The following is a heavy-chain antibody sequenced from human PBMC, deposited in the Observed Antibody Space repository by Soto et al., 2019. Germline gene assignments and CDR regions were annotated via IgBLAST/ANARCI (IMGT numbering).Heavy chain of an antibody. Sequence: GGSLRLSCAASGFTFISYAMRWVRQAPGKGLEWVSAIGSSGATTYYADSVKGRFTISRDNSKNTVYLQMNSLRAEDTAVYYCAKAFGTYYFDYWGQETVVTVS. J-gene: IGHJ4*01. CDR2: IGSSGATT. CDR1: GFTFISYA. D-gene: IGHD3-10*01. CDR3: AKAFGTYYFDY. V-gene: IGHV3-23*01.